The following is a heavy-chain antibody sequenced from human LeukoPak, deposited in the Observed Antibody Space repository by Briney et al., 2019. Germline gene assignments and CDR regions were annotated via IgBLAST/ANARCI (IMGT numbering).Heavy chain of an antibody. V-gene: IGHV1-24*01. CDR1: GYTLTELS. Sequence: GASVTVSCKVSGYTLTELSMHWVRQAPGKGLEGMGGFDPEDGETIYAQKFQGRATMTEDTSTDTAYMELSSLRSEDTAVYYCATVGTAAVAGTSEYYYYYGMDVWGQGTTVTVSS. CDR2: FDPEDGET. D-gene: IGHD6-19*01. J-gene: IGHJ6*02. CDR3: ATVGTAAVAGTSEYYYYYGMDV.